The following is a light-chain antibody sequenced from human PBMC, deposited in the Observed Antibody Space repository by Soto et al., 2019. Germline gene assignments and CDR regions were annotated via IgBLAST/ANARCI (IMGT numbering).Light chain of an antibody. CDR3: GTWDSSLSAGI. V-gene: IGLV1-51*01. CDR1: SSNIGNNY. CDR2: DNN. J-gene: IGLJ2*01. Sequence: QAAVTQPPSVSAAPGQKVTISCSGSSSNIGNNYVSWYQQLPGTAPKLLIYDNNKRPSGIPDRFSGSKSGTSATLGITGLQTGDEADYYCGTWDSSLSAGIFGGGTKVTVL.